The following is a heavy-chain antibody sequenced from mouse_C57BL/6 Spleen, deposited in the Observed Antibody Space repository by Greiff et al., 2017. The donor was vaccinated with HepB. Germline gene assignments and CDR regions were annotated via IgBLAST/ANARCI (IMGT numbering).Heavy chain of an antibody. D-gene: IGHD1-1*01. Sequence: VKLMESGAELVRPGASVKLSCKASGYTFTDYYINWVKQRPGQGLEWIARIYPGSGNTYYNEKFKGKATLTAEKSSSTAYMQLSSLTSEDSAVYFCARSGSSFDYWGQGTTLTVSS. CDR1: GYTFTDYY. V-gene: IGHV1-76*01. CDR3: ARSGSSFDY. J-gene: IGHJ2*01. CDR2: IYPGSGNT.